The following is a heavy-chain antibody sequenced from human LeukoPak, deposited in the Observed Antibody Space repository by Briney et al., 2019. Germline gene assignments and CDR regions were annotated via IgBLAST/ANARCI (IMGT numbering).Heavy chain of an antibody. D-gene: IGHD2-2*01. J-gene: IGHJ4*02. CDR1: GFTFSNYA. V-gene: IGHV3-33*01. CDR3: ARESAVFDY. Sequence: GGSLRLSCVASGFTFSNYAMHWVRQAPGKGLEWVAVIWYDGSNKNYADSANGRFTISRNNSKNTLYLQMNSLRADAMAVFYCARESAVFDYWGQGNLVTVSS. CDR2: IWYDGSNK.